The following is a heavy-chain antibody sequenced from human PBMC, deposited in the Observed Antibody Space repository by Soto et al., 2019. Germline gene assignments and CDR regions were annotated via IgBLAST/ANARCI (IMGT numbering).Heavy chain of an antibody. V-gene: IGHV3-30-3*01. CDR1: GFTFSSYA. CDR2: ISYDGSNK. CDR3: ARGVYYYGSGSYYGMDV. J-gene: IGHJ6*02. Sequence: GGSLRLSCAASGFTFSSYAMHWVRQAPGKGLEWVAVISYDGSNKYYADSVKGRFTISRDNSKNTLYLQMNSLRAEDTAVYYCARGVYYYGSGSYYGMDVWGQGTTVTVS. D-gene: IGHD3-10*01.